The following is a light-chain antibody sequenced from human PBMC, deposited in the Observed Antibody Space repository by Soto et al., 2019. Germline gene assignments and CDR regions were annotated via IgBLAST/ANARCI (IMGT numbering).Light chain of an antibody. CDR2: DVN. Sequence: QSALTQPRSVSGSLGPSVTISCTGNSSDVGGYNYVSWYQQHPGKAPKLMIYDVNKRPSGVPDRFSGSKSGNTASLTISGLQAADEADYYCWADAGSWVFGGGTKLTVL. J-gene: IGLJ3*02. V-gene: IGLV2-11*01. CDR3: WADAGSWV. CDR1: SSDVGGYNY.